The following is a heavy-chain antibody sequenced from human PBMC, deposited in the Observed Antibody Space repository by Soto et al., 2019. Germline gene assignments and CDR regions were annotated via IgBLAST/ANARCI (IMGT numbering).Heavy chain of an antibody. D-gene: IGHD3-10*01. V-gene: IGHV5-51*01. CDR1: GYSFTSYW. J-gene: IGHJ6*02. Sequence: GESLKISCKGSGYSFTSYWIGWVRQMPGKGLEWMGIIYPGDSDTRYSPSFQGQVTISADKSISTAYLQWSSLKASDTAMYYCARRKGTMVRGLYYYYGMDVWGHGTTGTVSS. CDR2: IYPGDSDT. CDR3: ARRKGTMVRGLYYYYGMDV.